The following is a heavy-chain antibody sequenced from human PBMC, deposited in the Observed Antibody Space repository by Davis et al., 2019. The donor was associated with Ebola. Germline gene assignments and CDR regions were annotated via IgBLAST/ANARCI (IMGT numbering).Heavy chain of an antibody. CDR3: ARGPSTGNSFSY. CDR2: ISSDGSST. V-gene: IGHV3-74*01. D-gene: IGHD6-13*01. J-gene: IGHJ4*02. CDR1: GFTFSSYW. Sequence: GESLKISCAASGFTFSSYWMHWVRQAPGKGLVWVSRISSDGSSTSYADSVKGRFTISRDNAKNTLYLQMNSLRAEDTAVYYCARGPSTGNSFSYWGQGTLATVSS.